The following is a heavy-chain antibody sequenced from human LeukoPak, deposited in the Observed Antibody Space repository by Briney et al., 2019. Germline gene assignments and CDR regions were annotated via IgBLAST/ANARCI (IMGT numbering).Heavy chain of an antibody. CDR2: IYYSGST. J-gene: IGHJ3*02. CDR3: AREDEGGAFDI. CDR1: GGSISSYY. Sequence: SETLSLTCTVSGGSISSYYWSWIRQPPGKGLEWIGYIYYSGSTNYNPSLKSRVTISVDTSKNQFSLKLSSVTAADTAVYYCAREDEGGAFDIWGQGTMVTVSS. V-gene: IGHV4-59*01. D-gene: IGHD3-16*01.